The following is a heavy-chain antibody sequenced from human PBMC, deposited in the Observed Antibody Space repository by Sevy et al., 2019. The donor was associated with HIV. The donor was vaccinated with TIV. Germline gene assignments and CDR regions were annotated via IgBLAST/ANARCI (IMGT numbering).Heavy chain of an antibody. CDR2: IRQDGNEI. CDR1: GFTFHTYW. J-gene: IGHJ4*02. V-gene: IGHV3-7*01. Sequence: GGSLRLSCAASGFTFHTYWMQWVHQAPGKGLEWVANIRQDGNEIYYVDSVKGRFTISRDNAMQSLYLEMNNLRVEDSGIYYCARRYFDVWGQGTLVTVSS. CDR3: ARRYFDV.